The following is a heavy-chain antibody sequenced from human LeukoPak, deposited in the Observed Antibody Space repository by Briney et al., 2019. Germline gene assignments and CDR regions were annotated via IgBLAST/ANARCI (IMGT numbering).Heavy chain of an antibody. CDR2: ISYDGSNK. D-gene: IGHD2-8*01. CDR1: GFTFSSYW. CDR3: AKDREVYGGLDY. J-gene: IGHJ4*02. Sequence: GGSLRLSCAASGFTFSSYWMHWVRQAPGKGLEWVAVISYDGSNKYYADSVKGRFTISRDNSKNTLYLQMNSLRAEDTAVYYCAKDREVYGGLDYWGQGTLVTVSS. V-gene: IGHV3-30*18.